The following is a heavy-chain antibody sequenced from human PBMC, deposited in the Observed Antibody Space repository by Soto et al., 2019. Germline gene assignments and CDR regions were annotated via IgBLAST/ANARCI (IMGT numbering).Heavy chain of an antibody. CDR3: ARRIAARPPLYYYYYGMDV. D-gene: IGHD6-6*01. J-gene: IGHJ6*02. Sequence: QVQLQQWGAGLLKPSETLSLTCAVYGGSFSGYYWSWIRQPPGKGLEWIGEINHSGSTNYNPSLKSRVTISVDTSKNQFSLKLSSVTAADTAVYYCARRIAARPPLYYYYYGMDVWGQGTTVTVSS. CDR1: GGSFSGYY. CDR2: INHSGST. V-gene: IGHV4-34*01.